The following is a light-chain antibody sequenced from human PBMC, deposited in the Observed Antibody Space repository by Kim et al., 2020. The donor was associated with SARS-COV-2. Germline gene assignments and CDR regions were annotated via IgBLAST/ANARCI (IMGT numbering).Light chain of an antibody. CDR1: QSVRSNY. V-gene: IGKV3-20*01. CDR3: QQYDTTPRT. CDR2: GAS. Sequence: SPGERATPACRASQSVRSNYLAWYQQKPGQAPRLLIYGASSRATGIPDRFSGSGSGTDFTLTISRLEPEDFAVYYCQQYDTTPRTFGQGTKVDIK. J-gene: IGKJ1*01.